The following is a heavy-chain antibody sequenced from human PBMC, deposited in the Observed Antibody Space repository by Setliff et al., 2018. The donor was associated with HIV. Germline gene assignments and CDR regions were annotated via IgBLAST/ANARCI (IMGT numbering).Heavy chain of an antibody. V-gene: IGHV3-23*01. CDR1: GFGFSTFD. J-gene: IGHJ4*02. Sequence: GGSLRLSCVASGFGFSTFDMNWVRQAPGRGLEWVSAVGVGGDATYYADSVRGRFAISRDDYTHTLYLQMSDLRVEDTAIYYCARGVVDVGVVAATGVFDSWGQGTLVTVSS. CDR3: ARGVVDVGVVAATGVFDS. D-gene: IGHD2-15*01. CDR2: VGVGGDAT.